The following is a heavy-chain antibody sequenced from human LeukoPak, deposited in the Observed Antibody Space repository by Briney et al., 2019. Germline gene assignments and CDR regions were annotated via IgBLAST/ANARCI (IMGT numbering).Heavy chain of an antibody. CDR2: MNPSSGNT. CDR1: GYTFTSYD. J-gene: IGHJ4*02. V-gene: IGHV1-8*01. D-gene: IGHD3-10*01. Sequence: GASVRVSCTASGYTFTSYDINWVRQATGQGLEWMGWMNPSSGNTGYAQKFQGRVTMTRNTSISTAYMELSSLRSEDTAVYYCARGELYYYGSGSYDWGQGTLVTVSS. CDR3: ARGELYYYGSGSYD.